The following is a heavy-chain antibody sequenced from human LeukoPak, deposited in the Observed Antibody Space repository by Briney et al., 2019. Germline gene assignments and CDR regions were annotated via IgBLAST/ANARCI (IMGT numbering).Heavy chain of an antibody. Sequence: GGSLRLSCAASGFTVSSNYMSWVRQAPGKGLEWVSVISGSGGSTYYADSVKGRFTISRDNSKNTLYLQMNSLRAEDTAVYYCATPLFGEDYWGQGTLVTVSS. CDR1: GFTVSSNY. J-gene: IGHJ4*02. D-gene: IGHD3-10*01. CDR3: ATPLFGEDY. CDR2: ISGSGGST. V-gene: IGHV3-23*01.